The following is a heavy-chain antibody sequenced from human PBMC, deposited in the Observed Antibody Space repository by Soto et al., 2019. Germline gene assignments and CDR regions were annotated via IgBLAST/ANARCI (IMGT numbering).Heavy chain of an antibody. CDR3: ARDRYYYGSGTKGGMDV. V-gene: IGHV4-30-2*01. J-gene: IGHJ6*02. CDR1: VGSISSGGYS. Sequence: QLQLQESGSGLVKPSQTLSLTCAVSVGSISSGGYSWSWIRQPPGKGREWIGYIYHSGSTYYNPSLKSRVTISVDRSKNQFSLKVSSVTAADTAVYYCARDRYYYGSGTKGGMDVWGQGTTVTGSS. CDR2: IYHSGST. D-gene: IGHD3-10*01.